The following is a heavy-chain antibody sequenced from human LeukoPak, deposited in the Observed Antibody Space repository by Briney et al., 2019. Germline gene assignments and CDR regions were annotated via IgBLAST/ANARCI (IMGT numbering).Heavy chain of an antibody. D-gene: IGHD3-3*01. V-gene: IGHV3-23*01. Sequence: GGSLRLSCAASGFTFSSYAMSWVRQAPGKGLEWVSAISGSGYNSYYADSVKGRFTISRDNSKNTLFLQMNSLRGEDTAIYYCAKWMVRRDFWSGAFDIWGQGTMVTV. J-gene: IGHJ3*02. CDR2: ISGSGYNS. CDR3: AKWMVRRDFWSGAFDI. CDR1: GFTFSSYA.